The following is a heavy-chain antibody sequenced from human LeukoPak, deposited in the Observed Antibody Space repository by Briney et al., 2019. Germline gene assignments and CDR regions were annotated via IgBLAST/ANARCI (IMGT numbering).Heavy chain of an antibody. CDR2: MSYDGSNK. J-gene: IGHJ5*02. CDR1: GFTFSSYG. Sequence: PGRSLRLSCAASGFTFSSYGMHWVRQAPGKGLEWVAVMSYDGSNKYYADSVKGRFTISRDNSKNTLYLQMNSLRAEDTAVYYCAKDPKFDPWGQGTLVTVSS. CDR3: AKDPKFDP. V-gene: IGHV3-30*18.